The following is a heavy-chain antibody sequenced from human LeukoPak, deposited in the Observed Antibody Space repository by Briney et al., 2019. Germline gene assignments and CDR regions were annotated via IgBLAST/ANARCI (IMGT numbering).Heavy chain of an antibody. CDR1: GGSISSGSYY. CDR2: IYTSGST. V-gene: IGHV4-61*02. Sequence: SETLSLTCTVSGGSISSGSYYWSWIRQPAGKGLEWIGRIYTSGSTNYNPSLKSRVTISVDTSKNQFSLKLSSVTAADTAVYYCARSSIAVAINWFDPWGQGTLVTVSS. D-gene: IGHD6-19*01. J-gene: IGHJ5*02. CDR3: ARSSIAVAINWFDP.